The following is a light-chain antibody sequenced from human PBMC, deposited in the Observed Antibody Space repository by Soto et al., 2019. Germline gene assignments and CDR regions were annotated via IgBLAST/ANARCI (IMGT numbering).Light chain of an antibody. J-gene: IGKJ1*01. V-gene: IGKV4-1*01. CDR2: WAS. Sequence: DILLSHSTDSLAVSLGERAPIHCKSRKRVLDSSNNKNYLAWYQQKPGQPPRLLIYWASTRETGVPDRFSGSGSGTDFTLTISSLQAEDVAVYYCQQYYTTPWTFGQGTKVDIK. CDR3: QQYYTTPWT. CDR1: KRVLDSSNNKNY.